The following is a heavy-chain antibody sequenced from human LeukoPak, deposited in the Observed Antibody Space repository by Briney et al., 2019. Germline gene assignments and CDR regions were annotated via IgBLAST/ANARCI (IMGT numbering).Heavy chain of an antibody. CDR1: GFTFDDYA. CDR2: ISWNSGSI. Sequence: GRSLRLSCAASGFTFDDYAVHWVRQAPGKGLEWVSGISWNSGSIGYADSVKGRFTISRDNAKNSLYLQMNSLRAEDTALYYCAKDRIAAGNWGQGTLVTVSS. V-gene: IGHV3-9*01. J-gene: IGHJ4*02. CDR3: AKDRIAAGN. D-gene: IGHD6-13*01.